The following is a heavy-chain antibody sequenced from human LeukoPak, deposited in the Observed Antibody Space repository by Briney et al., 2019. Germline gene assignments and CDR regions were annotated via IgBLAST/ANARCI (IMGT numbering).Heavy chain of an antibody. CDR1: GYTFSSYG. J-gene: IGHJ4*02. D-gene: IGHD2-21*01. CDR3: ARDNGHKSVDY. CDR2: ISGYNGNT. V-gene: IGHV1-18*01. Sequence: ASVKVSCKASGYTFSSYGISWLRQAPGQGLEWMGWISGYNGNTNYAQKLQGRVTMTTNTSTSTLYMEVRSLRSDDTSVYYCARDNGHKSVDYWGQGTQVTVSS.